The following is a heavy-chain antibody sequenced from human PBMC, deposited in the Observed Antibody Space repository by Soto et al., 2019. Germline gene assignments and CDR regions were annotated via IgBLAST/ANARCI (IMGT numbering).Heavy chain of an antibody. CDR1: GFTFSSYW. V-gene: IGHV3-7*01. D-gene: IGHD6-19*01. CDR3: ARVAYTIGWIFDY. Sequence: GGSLRLSCAASGFTFSSYWMSWFRQAPVKGLEWVANIKQDGSEKYYVDSVRGRFTISRDNAKNSLYLQVNSLRAEDTAVYLCARVAYTIGWIFDYWGQGTLVTVSS. CDR2: IKQDGSEK. J-gene: IGHJ4*01.